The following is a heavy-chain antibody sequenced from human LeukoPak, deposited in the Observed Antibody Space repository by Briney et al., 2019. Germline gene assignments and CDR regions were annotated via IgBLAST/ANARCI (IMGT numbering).Heavy chain of an antibody. Sequence: PSETLSLTCAVYGGSFSGYYWSWIRQPPGKGLEWIGEINHSGSTNYNPSRKSRVTISVDTSKNQFSLKLSSVTAADTAVYYCARQQWLAPADYWGQGTLVTVSS. CDR3: ARQQWLAPADY. D-gene: IGHD6-19*01. CDR2: INHSGST. CDR1: GGSFSGYY. V-gene: IGHV4-34*01. J-gene: IGHJ4*02.